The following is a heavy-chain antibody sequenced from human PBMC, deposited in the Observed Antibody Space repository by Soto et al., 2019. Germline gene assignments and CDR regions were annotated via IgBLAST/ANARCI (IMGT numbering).Heavy chain of an antibody. V-gene: IGHV4-31*03. CDR1: GASVTTDSFF. J-gene: IGHJ4*01. CDR2: ISHTGSA. CDR3: ARWELRDFDS. Sequence: SETLSLTCSVSGASVTTDSFFWSWVRQHPGKGLEWIGYISHTGSAFYNPSLKNRVSISIDTSTDKFSLRLSSLTAADTAVYYCARWELRDFDSWGPGNLVTVSS. D-gene: IGHD1-7*01.